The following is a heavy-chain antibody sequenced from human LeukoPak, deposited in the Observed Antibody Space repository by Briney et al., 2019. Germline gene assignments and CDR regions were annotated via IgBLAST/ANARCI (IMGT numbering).Heavy chain of an antibody. V-gene: IGHV1-3*01. CDR1: GYTFTSYA. D-gene: IGHD6-13*01. CDR3: AREAEAEGIAAAGRLISDAFDI. J-gene: IGHJ3*02. CDR2: INAGNGNT. Sequence: GASVKVSCKASGYTFTSYAMHWVRQAPGQRLEWMGWINAGNGNTKYSQKFQGRVTITRDTSASTAYMELSSLRSEDTAVYYCAREAEAEGIAAAGRLISDAFDIWGQGTMVTVSS.